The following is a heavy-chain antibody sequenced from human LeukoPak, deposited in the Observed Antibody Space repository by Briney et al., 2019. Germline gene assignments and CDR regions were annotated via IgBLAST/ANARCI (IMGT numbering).Heavy chain of an antibody. J-gene: IGHJ4*02. D-gene: IGHD3-22*01. CDR2: IYYSGST. Sequence: SETLSLTCTVSGGSISSYYWSWIRQPPGKGLEWIGYIYYSGSTNYNPSLKSRVTISVDTSKNQFSLKLSSVTAADTAVYYCATTPCDSSGYGYYFDYWGQGTLVTVSS. V-gene: IGHV4-59*01. CDR3: ATTPCDSSGYGYYFDY. CDR1: GGSISSYY.